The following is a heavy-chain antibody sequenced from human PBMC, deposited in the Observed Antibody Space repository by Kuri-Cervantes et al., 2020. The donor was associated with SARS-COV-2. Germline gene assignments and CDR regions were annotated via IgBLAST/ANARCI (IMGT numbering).Heavy chain of an antibody. CDR3: TTDLPITIFGVVYYYYMDV. CDR1: GFTFSAYT. D-gene: IGHD3-3*01. Sequence: GESLKISCVASGFTFSAYTLNWVRQAPGKGLEWVSYISSSGSTIYYADSVKGRFTISRDNAKNSLYLQMNSLRAEDTAVYYCTTDLPITIFGVVYYYYMDVWGKGTTVTVSS. J-gene: IGHJ6*03. V-gene: IGHV3-48*04. CDR2: ISSSGSTI.